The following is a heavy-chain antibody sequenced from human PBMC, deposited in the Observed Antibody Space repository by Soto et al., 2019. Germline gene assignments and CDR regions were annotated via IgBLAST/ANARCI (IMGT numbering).Heavy chain of an antibody. CDR3: ARRNYGSGSTYFYY. CDR2: IYYSGST. V-gene: IGHV4-59*08. CDR1: GGSISSYY. J-gene: IGHJ4*02. Sequence: SETLSLTCTVSGGSISSYYWSWIRQPPGKGLEWIGYIYYSGSTNYNPSLKSRVTISVDTFKNQFSLKLNSMTAADTAVYYCARRNYGSGSTYFYYLGQGTLVTVSS. D-gene: IGHD3-10*01.